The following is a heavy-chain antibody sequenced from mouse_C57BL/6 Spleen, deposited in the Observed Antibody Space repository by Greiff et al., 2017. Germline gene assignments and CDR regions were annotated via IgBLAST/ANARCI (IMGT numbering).Heavy chain of an antibody. CDR3: AREVDRFFDY. J-gene: IGHJ2*01. Sequence: EVLLLQSGGGLVKPGGSLKLSCAASGYTFSSYSMSWVRQTPEKRLEWVATISDGGSYTYYPDNVKGRFTISRDNAKNNLYLQMSHLKSEDRAMYYCAREVDRFFDYWGQGTTLTVSS. V-gene: IGHV5-4*01. CDR2: ISDGGSYT. D-gene: IGHD1-3*01. CDR1: GYTFSSYS.